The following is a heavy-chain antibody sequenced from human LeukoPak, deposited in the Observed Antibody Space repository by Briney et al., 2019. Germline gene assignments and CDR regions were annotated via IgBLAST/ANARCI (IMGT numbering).Heavy chain of an antibody. D-gene: IGHD2-15*01. CDR2: ISGNGGTT. CDR3: AKASSCCSGGSCYSASDY. J-gene: IGHJ4*02. CDR1: GFTFSNYA. Sequence: GGSLRLSCAASGFTFSNYAMSWVRQAPGKGLEWVSGISGNGGTTYYADSVKGRFTISRDNSKNTLYLQMNSQRAEDTAVYYCAKASSCCSGGSCYSASDYWGQGTLVTVSS. V-gene: IGHV3-23*01.